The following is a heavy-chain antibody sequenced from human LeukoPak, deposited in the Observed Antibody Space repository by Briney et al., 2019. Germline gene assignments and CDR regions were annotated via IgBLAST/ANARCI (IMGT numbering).Heavy chain of an antibody. D-gene: IGHD2-2*01. CDR2: IRYDGSNK. CDR3: AKDTIVVVPAAILDY. V-gene: IGHV3-30*02. J-gene: IGHJ4*02. Sequence: AGGSLRLSCAASGFTFSSYGMHWVRQAPVKWLEWVAFIRYDGSNKYYADSVKGRFTISRDNSKNTLYLQMNSLRAEDTAVYYCAKDTIVVVPAAILDYWGQGTLVTVSS. CDR1: GFTFSSYG.